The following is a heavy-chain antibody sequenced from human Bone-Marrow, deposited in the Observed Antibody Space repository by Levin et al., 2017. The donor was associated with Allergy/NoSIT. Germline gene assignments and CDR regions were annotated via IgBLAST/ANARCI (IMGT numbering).Heavy chain of an antibody. CDR3: ARESLGGYDLTDPDY. CDR1: GGSISSGDYY. Sequence: SETLSLTCTVSGGSISSGDYYWSWIRQPPGKGLEWIGYIYYSGSTYYNPSLKSRVTISVDTSKNQFSLKLSSVTAADTAVYYCARESLGGYDLTDPDYWGQGTLVTVSS. V-gene: IGHV4-30-4*01. CDR2: IYYSGST. D-gene: IGHD5-12*01. J-gene: IGHJ4*02.